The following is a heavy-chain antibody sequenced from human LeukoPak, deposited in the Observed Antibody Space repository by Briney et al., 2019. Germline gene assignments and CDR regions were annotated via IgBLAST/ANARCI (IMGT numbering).Heavy chain of an antibody. CDR3: AREIALVNQFAGDTFDV. Sequence: GASVKVSCKASGYTFTSYGISWVRQAPGQGLEWMGWINPHSGGTNFAQKFQGRVTMTRDTSISTAYMELSFLRSDDTAIYYCAREIALVNQFAGDTFDVWGQGTMVTVSS. CDR2: INPHSGGT. V-gene: IGHV1-2*02. D-gene: IGHD1-14*01. J-gene: IGHJ3*01. CDR1: GYTFTSYG.